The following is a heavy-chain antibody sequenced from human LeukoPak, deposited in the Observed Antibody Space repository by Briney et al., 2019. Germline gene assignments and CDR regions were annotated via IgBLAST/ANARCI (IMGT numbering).Heavy chain of an antibody. J-gene: IGHJ4*02. CDR3: ARDGHDFWSGYWTEAD. CDR1: GFTFSSYS. D-gene: IGHD3-3*01. CDR2: ISSSSSTI. Sequence: GGSLRLSCAASGFTFSSYSMNWVRQAPGKGLEWVSYISSSSSTIYYADSVKGRFTISRDNAKNSLYLQMNSLRAEDTAVYYCARDGHDFWSGYWTEADWGQGTLVTVSS. V-gene: IGHV3-48*01.